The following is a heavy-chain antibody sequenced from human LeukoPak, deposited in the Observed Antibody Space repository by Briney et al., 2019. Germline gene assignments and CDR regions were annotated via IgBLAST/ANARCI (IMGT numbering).Heavy chain of an antibody. Sequence: GGSLRLSCAASGFTFSSYAMSWVRQAPGKGLEWVSAISGSGGSTYYADSVKGRFTISRDNSKNTLYLQMNSLRVEDTAVYYCAKDREWVAVAGEFQHWGQGTLVTVSS. D-gene: IGHD6-19*01. CDR1: GFTFSSYA. CDR3: AKDREWVAVAGEFQH. V-gene: IGHV3-23*01. CDR2: ISGSGGST. J-gene: IGHJ1*01.